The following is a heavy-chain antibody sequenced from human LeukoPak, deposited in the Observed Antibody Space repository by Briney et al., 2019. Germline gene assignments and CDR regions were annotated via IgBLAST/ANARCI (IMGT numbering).Heavy chain of an antibody. J-gene: IGHJ5*02. D-gene: IGHD2-15*01. Sequence: ASVKVSCKASGYTFTSYGISWVRQAPGQGLEWMGWISAYNGNTNYAQKLQGRVTMTTDTSTSTAYMELRSLRSDDTAVYYCARRYCSGGSCYSLSWLDPWGQGTLVTVSS. CDR3: ARRYCSGGSCYSLSWLDP. CDR1: GYTFTSYG. V-gene: IGHV1-18*01. CDR2: ISAYNGNT.